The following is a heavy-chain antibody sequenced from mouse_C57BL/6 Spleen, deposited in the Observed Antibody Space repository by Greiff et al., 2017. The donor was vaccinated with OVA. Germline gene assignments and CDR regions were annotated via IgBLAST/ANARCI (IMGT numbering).Heavy chain of an antibody. CDR3: ARHGDYDGVYYIDY. CDR1: GFTFSSYG. J-gene: IGHJ2*01. V-gene: IGHV5-6*01. CDR2: ISSGGSYT. Sequence: EVKVVESGGDLVKPGGSLKLSCAASGFTFSSYGMSWVRQTPDKRLEWVATISSGGSYTYYPDSVKGRSTISRDNAKNTLYLQMSSLKSEDTAIYDCARHGDYDGVYYIDYWGQGTTLTVSS. D-gene: IGHD2-4*01.